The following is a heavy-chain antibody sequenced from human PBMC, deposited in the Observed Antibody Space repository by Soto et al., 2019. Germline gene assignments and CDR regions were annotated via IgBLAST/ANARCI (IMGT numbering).Heavy chain of an antibody. J-gene: IGHJ4*02. Sequence: QMQLVESGGGVVQPGRSLRLSCSASGFTFSDYTMHWVRQAPGRGLEWVAIILYDESDQYYSDSVKGRFTISRDNSKNTLYLQMHSLTTEDTAVYYCAKDGTHLWSKQYYFDSWGQGALVTVSS. CDR2: ILYDESDQ. CDR3: AKDGTHLWSKQYYFDS. CDR1: GFTFSDYT. D-gene: IGHD1-26*01. V-gene: IGHV3-30*18.